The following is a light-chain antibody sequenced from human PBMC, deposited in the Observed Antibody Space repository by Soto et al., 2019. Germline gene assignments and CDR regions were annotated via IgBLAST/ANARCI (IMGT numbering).Light chain of an antibody. CDR1: QSVSFN. J-gene: IGKJ1*01. CDR2: DAS. Sequence: EIVLTQSPGTLSLSPGERATLSCRASQSVSFNFAWYQQKPGQAPRLLIYDASPRAAGVPDRFSGRGSGTDFTLTISRLEPEDFAVYYCQQYASSPWTFGQGTTVEVK. V-gene: IGKV3-20*01. CDR3: QQYASSPWT.